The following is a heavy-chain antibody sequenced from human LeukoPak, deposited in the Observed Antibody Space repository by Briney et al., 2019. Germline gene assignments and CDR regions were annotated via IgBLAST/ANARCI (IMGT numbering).Heavy chain of an antibody. J-gene: IGHJ6*03. V-gene: IGHV4-59*01. Sequence: SETLSLTCTVSGGSISSYYWSWIRQPPGKGPEWIGYIYYSGSTNYNPSLKSRVTISVDTSKNQFSLKLSSVTAADTAVYYCASQRRYYYYMDVWGKGTTVTVSS. CDR3: ASQRRYYYYMDV. CDR1: GGSISSYY. D-gene: IGHD6-25*01. CDR2: IYYSGST.